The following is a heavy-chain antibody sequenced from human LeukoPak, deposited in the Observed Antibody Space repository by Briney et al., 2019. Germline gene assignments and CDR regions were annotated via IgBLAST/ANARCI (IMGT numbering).Heavy chain of an antibody. CDR1: GFTFSSYA. CDR2: ISGSGGST. Sequence: GGSLRLSCAASGFTFSSYAMSWVRQAPGKGLEWVSAISGSGGSTYYADSVKGRFTISRDNSKNTLYLQMNSLRAEDTAVYYCAKLLWCGGLPLDPDAFDIWGQGTMVTVSS. CDR3: AKLLWCGGLPLDPDAFDI. J-gene: IGHJ3*02. V-gene: IGHV3-23*01. D-gene: IGHD3-10*01.